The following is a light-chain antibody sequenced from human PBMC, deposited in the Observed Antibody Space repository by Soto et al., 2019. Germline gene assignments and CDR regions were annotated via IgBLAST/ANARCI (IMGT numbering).Light chain of an antibody. CDR3: QQYYSPVT. CDR1: QSVLYSSNNKNY. Sequence: DIVMTQSPDSLAVSLGKRATINCKSSQSVLYSSNNKNYLAWYQQKPGQPPKLLIYWASTRESGVPDRFSGSGSGTDFTLTISSLQAEDVAVYYCQQYYSPVTFGGGTKVEIK. V-gene: IGKV4-1*01. CDR2: WAS. J-gene: IGKJ4*01.